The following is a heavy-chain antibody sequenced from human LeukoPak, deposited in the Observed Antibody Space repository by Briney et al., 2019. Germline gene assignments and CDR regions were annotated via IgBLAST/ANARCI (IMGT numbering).Heavy chain of an antibody. J-gene: IGHJ6*02. CDR2: IKQDGSEK. Sequence: GGSLRLSCAASGFTFSSYWMSWVRQAPGKGLEWVANIKQDGSEKYYVDSVKGRFTISRDNAKNSLYLQMNSLRAEDTAKYYCTKDYCGRFCSAVWGQGTTVIVSS. CDR1: GFTFSSYW. V-gene: IGHV3-7*03. D-gene: IGHD3-3*01. CDR3: TKDYCGRFCSAV.